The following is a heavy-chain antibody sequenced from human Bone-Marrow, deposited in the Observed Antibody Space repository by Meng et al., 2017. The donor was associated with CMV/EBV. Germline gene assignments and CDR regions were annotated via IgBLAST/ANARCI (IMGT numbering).Heavy chain of an antibody. CDR3: ARVREQPVRGVDYYGMDV. CDR1: EFTFSIYS. D-gene: IGHD6-6*01. CDR2: ISYDGSNK. Sequence: GGSLRLSCAASEFTFSIYSLHWVRQAPGKGLEWVAVISYDGSNKLKADSVKGRFTVSRDNSKKTLSLQMNSLSAEDTVVYYCARVREQPVRGVDYYGMDVWGQGTTVTVSS. J-gene: IGHJ6*02. V-gene: IGHV3-30*04.